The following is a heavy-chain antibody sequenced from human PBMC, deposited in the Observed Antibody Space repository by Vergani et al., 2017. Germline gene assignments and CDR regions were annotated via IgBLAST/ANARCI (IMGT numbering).Heavy chain of an antibody. J-gene: IGHJ6*02. CDR1: GGSISSSNW. CDR3: ARDLVAGTIVYYYYGMDV. Sequence: QVQLQESGPGLVKPSGTLSLPCAVSGGSISSSNWWSWVRQPPGKGLEWIGEIYHSGSTNYNPSLKSRVTISVDKSKNQFSLKLSSVTAADTAVYYCARDLVAGTIVYYYYGMDVWGQGTTVTVSS. D-gene: IGHD6-19*01. CDR2: IYHSGST. V-gene: IGHV4-4*02.